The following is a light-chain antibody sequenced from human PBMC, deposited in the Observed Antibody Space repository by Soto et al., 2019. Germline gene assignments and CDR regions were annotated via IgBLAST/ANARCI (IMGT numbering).Light chain of an antibody. CDR3: QQYSSYSM. J-gene: IGKJ1*01. CDR1: QNINNW. CDR2: RAS. Sequence: DIQMTQSPSTLSASVGDRVTITCRASQNINNWLAWYQQKPGKAPMLLIYRASSLENGVPARFSGRGSGTDFIFTITSLQPDDFATYYCQQYSSYSMFGHGTKVEIK. V-gene: IGKV1-5*03.